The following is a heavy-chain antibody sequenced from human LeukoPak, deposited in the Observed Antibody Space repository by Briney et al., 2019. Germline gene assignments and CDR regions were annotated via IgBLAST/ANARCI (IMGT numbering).Heavy chain of an antibody. CDR1: GFLFSNYG. CDR3: AKPSPPEQWPVGGHLDY. D-gene: IGHD6-19*01. Sequence: GGSLRLSCAASGFLFSNYGMTWVRQAPGKGLEWVSSISDGGGSTYYADSVKGRSTISRDNSKNTLFLQMDSLRAEDTAVYYCAKPSPPEQWPVGGHLDYWGQGTLVTVSS. J-gene: IGHJ4*02. V-gene: IGHV3-23*01. CDR2: ISDGGGST.